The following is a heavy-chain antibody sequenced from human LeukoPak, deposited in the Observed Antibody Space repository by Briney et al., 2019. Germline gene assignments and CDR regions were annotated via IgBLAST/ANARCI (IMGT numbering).Heavy chain of an antibody. V-gene: IGHV4-61*02. CDR2: IYTSGST. CDR1: GVSSSSGSYY. CDR3: ARSQQLIRTFDS. Sequence: PSQTLSLTCTVSGVSSSSGSYYCNWIRQPAGKGLEWIGRIYTSGSTSYNPSLKSRVTISVDTSKSQFSLKLSSVTAADTAVYYCARSQQLIRTFDSWGQGTPVTVSS. J-gene: IGHJ4*02. D-gene: IGHD6-13*01.